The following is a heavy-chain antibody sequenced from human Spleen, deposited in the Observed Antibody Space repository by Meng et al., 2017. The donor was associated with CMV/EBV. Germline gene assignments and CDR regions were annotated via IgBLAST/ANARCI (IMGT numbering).Heavy chain of an antibody. D-gene: IGHD1-26*01. V-gene: IGHV3-21*01. CDR1: GFTFSTYT. CDR3: AKGSSGSYFGGMDV. Sequence: GESLKISCAASGFTFSTYTMNWVRQAPGEGLEWVSSISGTSSGISSTYIYYADSVKGRFTISRDNAKNALYLQMNSLRAEDTAVYYCAKGSSGSYFGGMDVWGQGTTVTVSS. CDR2: ISGTSSGISSTYI. J-gene: IGHJ6*02.